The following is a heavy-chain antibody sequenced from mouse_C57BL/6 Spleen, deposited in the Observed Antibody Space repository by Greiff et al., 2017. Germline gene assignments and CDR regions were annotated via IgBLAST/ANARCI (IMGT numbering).Heavy chain of an antibody. Sequence: EVKLMESEGGLVQPGSSMKLSCTASGFTFSDYYMAWVRQVPEKGLEWVANINYDGSSTYYLDSLKSRFIISRDNAKNILYLQMSSLKSEDTATYYCARADYGSSPWFAYWGQGTLVTVSA. D-gene: IGHD1-1*01. CDR1: GFTFSDYY. J-gene: IGHJ3*01. V-gene: IGHV5-16*01. CDR3: ARADYGSSPWFAY. CDR2: INYDGSST.